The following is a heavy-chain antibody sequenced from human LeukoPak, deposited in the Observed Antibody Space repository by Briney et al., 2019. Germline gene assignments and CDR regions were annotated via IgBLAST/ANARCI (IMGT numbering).Heavy chain of an antibody. V-gene: IGHV1-18*01. CDR1: GYTFTSYG. D-gene: IGHD4-11*01. CDR3: ARVGATTVAAGTADNGLDV. J-gene: IGHJ6*02. Sequence: ASVKVSCKASGYTFTSYGISWVRQAPGQGLEWMGWISAYNGNTNYAQKLQGRVTMTTDTSTSTAYMELRSLRSEDTAVYYCARVGATTVAAGTADNGLDVWGQGTTVTVSS. CDR2: ISAYNGNT.